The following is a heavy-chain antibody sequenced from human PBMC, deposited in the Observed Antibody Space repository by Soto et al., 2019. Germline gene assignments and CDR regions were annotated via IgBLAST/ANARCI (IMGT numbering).Heavy chain of an antibody. D-gene: IGHD6-19*01. Sequence: PSETLSLTCAVYGGSFSGYYWSWIRQSPGKGLEWIGCVFHSGFSSYSPSLKSRVTMSVDTSKNQFSLNLSSVTAADTAVYYCARTYSSDWSLGYWGQGTLVTVSS. V-gene: IGHV4-34*11. CDR3: ARTYSSDWSLGY. J-gene: IGHJ4*02. CDR2: VFHSGFS. CDR1: GGSFSGYY.